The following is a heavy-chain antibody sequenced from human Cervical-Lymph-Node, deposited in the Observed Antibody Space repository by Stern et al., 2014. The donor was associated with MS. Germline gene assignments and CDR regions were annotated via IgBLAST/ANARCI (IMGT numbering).Heavy chain of an antibody. D-gene: IGHD4-23*01. V-gene: IGHV4-30-4*01. CDR3: AKDHDYGGNSMGFDL. Sequence: QVQLQESGPGLLRPSQTLSLTCTVPGASISSCDYSWIWIRQPPGQGLEWIGYMLYSGITQSRPSLKSRSTISLDTSKKQFSLRLTPLTVADTAVYYGAKDHDYGGNSMGFDLWDLGTLVTVSS. J-gene: IGHJ4*02. CDR2: MLYSGIT. CDR1: GASISSCDYS.